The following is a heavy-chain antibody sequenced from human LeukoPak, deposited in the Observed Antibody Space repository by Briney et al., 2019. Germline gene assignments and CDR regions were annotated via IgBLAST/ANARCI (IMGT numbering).Heavy chain of an antibody. CDR1: GYTFTSYG. Sequence: ASVKDSCMASGYTFTSYGISWVRQAPGQGLEWMGWISAYNGKTNYAQKLQGRVTMTTDTSTSTAYMELRSLRSDDTAVYYCARVHGGRYSTPVMITFGGVIFYFDYWGQGTLVTVSS. V-gene: IGHV1-18*01. D-gene: IGHD3-16*01. J-gene: IGHJ4*02. CDR3: ARVHGGRYSTPVMITFGGVIFYFDY. CDR2: ISAYNGKT.